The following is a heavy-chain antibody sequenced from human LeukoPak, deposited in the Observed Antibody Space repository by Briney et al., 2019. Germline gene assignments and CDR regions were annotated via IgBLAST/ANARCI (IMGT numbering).Heavy chain of an antibody. V-gene: IGHV4-59*01. CDR1: GGSISSYY. Sequence: PSETLSLTCTVSGGSISSYYWRWIRQPPGEGLEWIGYIYYSGSTNYNPSLKSRVTISVDTSKSQFSLKLSSVTAADTAVYYCARGGAASGCLDYWGQGTLVTVSS. J-gene: IGHJ4*02. CDR2: IYYSGST. D-gene: IGHD6-19*01. CDR3: ARGGAASGCLDY.